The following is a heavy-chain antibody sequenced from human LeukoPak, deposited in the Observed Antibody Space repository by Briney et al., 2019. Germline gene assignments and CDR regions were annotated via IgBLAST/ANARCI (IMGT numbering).Heavy chain of an antibody. J-gene: IGHJ4*02. CDR1: GFTVSNNY. V-gene: IGHV3-66*01. CDR2: IYSGGST. Sequence: GGSLRLSCAASGFTVSNNYMSWVRQAPGKGLVWVSSIYSGGSTYYADSVKGRFTISRDDGENSLYLQMNSLRAEDTAVYYCARDSERRPLDYWGQGTLVTVSS. D-gene: IGHD1-14*01. CDR3: ARDSERRPLDY.